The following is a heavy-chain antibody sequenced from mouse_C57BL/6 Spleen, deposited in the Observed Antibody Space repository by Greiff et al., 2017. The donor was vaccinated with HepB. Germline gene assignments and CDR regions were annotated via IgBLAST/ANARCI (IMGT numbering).Heavy chain of an antibody. Sequence: QVQLQQPGAELVKPGASVKLSCKASGYTFTSYWMQWVKQRPGQGLEWIGEIDPSDSYTNYNQKFKGKATLTVDTSSSTAYMQLSSLTSEDSAVYYCAHISTTVVAHWYFDVWGTGTTVTVSS. CDR2: IDPSDSYT. D-gene: IGHD1-1*01. J-gene: IGHJ1*03. CDR3: AHISTTVVAHWYFDV. V-gene: IGHV1-50*01. CDR1: GYTFTSYW.